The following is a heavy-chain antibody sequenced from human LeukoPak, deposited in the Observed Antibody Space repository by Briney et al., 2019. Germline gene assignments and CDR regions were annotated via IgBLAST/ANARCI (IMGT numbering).Heavy chain of an antibody. D-gene: IGHD3-3*01. V-gene: IGHV4-34*01. J-gene: IGHJ4*02. CDR1: GGSFSGYY. Sequence: SETLSLTCAVYGGSFSGYYWSWIRQPPGKGLEWIGEINHSGSTNYNPSLKSRVTISVDTSKNQFSLKLSSVTAADTAVYYCARVRRDDFWSGYYTGISRNTLDYWGQGTLVTVSS. CDR3: ARVRRDDFWSGYYTGISRNTLDY. CDR2: INHSGST.